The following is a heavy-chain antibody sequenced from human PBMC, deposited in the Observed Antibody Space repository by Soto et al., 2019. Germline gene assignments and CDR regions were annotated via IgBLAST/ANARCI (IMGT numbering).Heavy chain of an antibody. CDR1: GGTFSSYA. V-gene: IGHV1-69*13. Sequence: SVKVSCKASGGTFSSYAISWVRQAPGQGPEWMGGIIPIFGTANYAQKFQGRVTITADESTSTAYMELSSLRSEDTAVYYCARVRRVTTMFRGVIIRRDAFAFPSQG. D-gene: IGHD3-10*01. CDR2: IIPIFGTA. J-gene: IGHJ3*01. CDR3: ARVRRVTTMFRGVIIRRDAFAF.